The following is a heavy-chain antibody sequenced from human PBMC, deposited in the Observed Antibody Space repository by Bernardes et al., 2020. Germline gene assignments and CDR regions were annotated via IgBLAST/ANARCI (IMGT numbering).Heavy chain of an antibody. CDR1: GFTFSSYA. Sequence: GGSLRLSCAASGFTFSSYAMSWVRQAPGKGLEWVSAISGSGGSTYYADSVKGRFTISRDNSKNTLYLQMNSLRAEDTAVYYCAQLDIVVVVAATGFDYWGQGTLVTVSS. V-gene: IGHV3-23*01. J-gene: IGHJ4*02. CDR3: AQLDIVVVVAATGFDY. CDR2: ISGSGGST. D-gene: IGHD2-15*01.